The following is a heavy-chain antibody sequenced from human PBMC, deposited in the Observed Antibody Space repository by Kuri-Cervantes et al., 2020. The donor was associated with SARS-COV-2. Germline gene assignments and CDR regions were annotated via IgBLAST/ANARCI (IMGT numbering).Heavy chain of an antibody. D-gene: IGHD3-10*01. CDR1: GYTFTSYA. J-gene: IGHJ4*02. CDR2: INAGNGNT. CDR3: AREGYYYGSGSYYPIDY. Sequence: ASVKVSCKASGYTFTSYAMHWVRQAPGQRLEWMGWINAGNGNTKYSQKFQGRVTMTRNTSISTAYMELSSLRSEDTAVYYCAREGYYYGSGSYYPIDYWGQGTLVTVSS. V-gene: IGHV1-3*01.